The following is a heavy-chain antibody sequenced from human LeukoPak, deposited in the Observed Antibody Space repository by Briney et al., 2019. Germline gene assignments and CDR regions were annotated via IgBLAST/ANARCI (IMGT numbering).Heavy chain of an antibody. Sequence: GGTLRLSCAASAFTFSSYGMGWVRQAPGKGLDWVSSISGSGAGTCYADSVKGRFTISRDNSKNTLYVQMKSLGAEDTALYYCARVRGGNRGDAFDIWGQGTMVTVSS. D-gene: IGHD4-23*01. V-gene: IGHV3-23*01. CDR2: ISGSGAGT. CDR1: AFTFSSYG. J-gene: IGHJ3*02. CDR3: ARVRGGNRGDAFDI.